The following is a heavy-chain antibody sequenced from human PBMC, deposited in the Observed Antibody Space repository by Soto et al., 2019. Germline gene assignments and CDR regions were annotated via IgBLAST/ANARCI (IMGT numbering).Heavy chain of an antibody. CDR1: GFTFSSYA. V-gene: IGHV3-23*01. CDR2: ISGSGGST. CDR3: ARNTLQQPRDYYYGMDV. Sequence: EVQLLESGGGLVQPGGSLRLSCAASGFTFSSYAMSWVRQAPGKGLEWVSAISGSGGSTYYADSVKGRFTISRDNPQNTLYLQMNSLRAEDTAVYYCARNTLQQPRDYYYGMDVLGQGTTVTVSS. D-gene: IGHD6-13*01. J-gene: IGHJ6*02.